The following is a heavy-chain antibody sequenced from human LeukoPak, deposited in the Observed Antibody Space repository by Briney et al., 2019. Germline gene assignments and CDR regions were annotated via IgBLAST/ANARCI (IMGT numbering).Heavy chain of an antibody. CDR2: IWYDGSNK. J-gene: IGHJ5*02. CDR1: GFTFSSFQ. V-gene: IGHV3-33*08. CDR3: AREDPVEFDP. Sequence: GGSLRLSCVASGFTFSSFQVNWVRQAPWKELEWVAVIWYDGSNKYYADSVKGRFTISRDNSKNTLYLQMNSLRAEDTAVYYCAREDPVEFDPWGQGTLVTVSS. D-gene: IGHD2-15*01.